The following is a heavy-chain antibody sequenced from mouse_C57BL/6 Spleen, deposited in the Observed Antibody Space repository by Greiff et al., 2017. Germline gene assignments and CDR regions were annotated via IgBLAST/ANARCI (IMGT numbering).Heavy chain of an antibody. CDR3: AGRDTVADY. Sequence: QVQLQQSGPELVKPGASVKISCKASGYAFSSSWMNWVKQRPGKGLEWIGRIYPGDGDTNYNGKFKGKATLTADKSSSTAYMQLSSLPSEDSAVYFCAGRDTVADYWGQGTTLTVSS. J-gene: IGHJ2*01. D-gene: IGHD1-1*01. CDR1: GYAFSSSW. CDR2: IYPGDGDT. V-gene: IGHV1-82*01.